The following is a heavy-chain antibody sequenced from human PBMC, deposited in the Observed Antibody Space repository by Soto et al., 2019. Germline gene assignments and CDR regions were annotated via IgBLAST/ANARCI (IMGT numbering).Heavy chain of an antibody. CDR1: GGSISSGGYY. V-gene: IGHV4-31*03. CDR3: ARTAKNYYYYYMDV. CDR2: IYYSGST. J-gene: IGHJ6*03. Sequence: LSLTCTVSGGSISSGGYYWSWIRQHPGKGLEWIGYIYYSGSTYYNPSLKSRVTISVDTSKNQFSLKLSSVTAADTAVYYCARTAKNYYYYYMDVWGKGTTVTVSS.